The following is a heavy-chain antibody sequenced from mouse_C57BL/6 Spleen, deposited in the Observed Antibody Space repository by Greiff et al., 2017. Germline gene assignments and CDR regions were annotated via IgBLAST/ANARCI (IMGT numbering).Heavy chain of an antibody. D-gene: IGHD4-1*01. CDR3: AGTGSFAY. CDR1: GYSITSGYY. Sequence: DVKLVESGPGLVKPSQSLSLTCSVTGYSITSGYYWNWIRQFPGNKLEWMGYISYDGSNNYNPSLKNRISITRDTSKNQFFLKFNSVTTEDTATYYCAGTGSFAYWGQGTLVTVSA. CDR2: ISYDGSN. V-gene: IGHV3-6*01. J-gene: IGHJ3*01.